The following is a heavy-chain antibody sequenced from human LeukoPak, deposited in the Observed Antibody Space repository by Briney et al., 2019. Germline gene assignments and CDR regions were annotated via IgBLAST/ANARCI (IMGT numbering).Heavy chain of an antibody. CDR1: GVSVGSAGYY. V-gene: IGHV4-61*08. CDR3: ARSQSQSGSYRYYFTY. Sequence: SETLSLTCSVSGVSVGSAGYYWTWIRQPPGTGLEWIGYIYYSGNSNYNPFLKSRVTMSLDPSKNRFSLKLSSVTAADTAVYYCARSQSQSGSYRYYFTYWGQGTLVTVSS. J-gene: IGHJ4*02. CDR2: IYYSGNS. D-gene: IGHD1-26*01.